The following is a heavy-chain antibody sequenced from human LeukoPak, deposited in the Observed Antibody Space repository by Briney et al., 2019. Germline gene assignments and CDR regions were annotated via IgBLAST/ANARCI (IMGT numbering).Heavy chain of an antibody. D-gene: IGHD1-26*01. CDR2: IYYSGST. J-gene: IGHJ6*02. Sequence: SETLSLTCTVSGDSINNNNYYWGWIRQPPGKGLEWIGSIYYSGSTYYNPSLKSRVTISVDTSKNQFSLKLSSVTAADTAVYYCARVVAATDYYYGMDVWGQGTTVTVSS. V-gene: IGHV4-39*07. CDR3: ARVVAATDYYYGMDV. CDR1: GDSINNNNYY.